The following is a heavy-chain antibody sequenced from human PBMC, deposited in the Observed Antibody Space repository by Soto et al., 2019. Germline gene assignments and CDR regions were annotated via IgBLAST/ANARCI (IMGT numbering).Heavy chain of an antibody. CDR1: GYTFTGYY. V-gene: IGHV1-2*04. D-gene: IGHD6-13*01. J-gene: IGHJ6*02. CDR2: INPNSGGT. Sequence: ASVKVSCKASGYTFTGYYMHWVRQAPGQGLEWMGWINPNSGGTNYAQKFQGWVTMTRGTSISTAYMELSRLRSDDTAVYYCARDTDRIAAAGYSYYYYYYGMDVWGQGTTVTVSS. CDR3: ARDTDRIAAAGYSYYYYYYGMDV.